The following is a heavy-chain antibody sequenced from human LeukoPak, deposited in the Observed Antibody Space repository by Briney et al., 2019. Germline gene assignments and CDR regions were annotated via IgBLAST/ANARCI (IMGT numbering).Heavy chain of an antibody. Sequence: GGSLRLSCSASGFTYSIYAMGWVRQGPVRGLEWVASISGSSHITTYTDSLKGRFTISRDNSKNTLYLQINSLRDGDTALYYCGKYLQPSGFPYALDTWGQGTMVTVSS. CDR2: ISGSSHIT. CDR1: GFTYSIYA. J-gene: IGHJ3*02. V-gene: IGHV3-23*01. CDR3: GKYLQPSGFPYALDT. D-gene: IGHD5-12*01.